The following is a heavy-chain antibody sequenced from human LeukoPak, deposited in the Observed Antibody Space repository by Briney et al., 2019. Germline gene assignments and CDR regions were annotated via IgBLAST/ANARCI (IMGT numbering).Heavy chain of an antibody. Sequence: SETLSLTCTVSGDSISRSTYYWAWIRQPPGKGLEWIGSVYYGRSPYFNPSLESRATIPVDTSKNHFSLKMSSVTAADTGVYYCARSSGTGTFSYWGQGTLVTVSS. V-gene: IGHV4-39*02. D-gene: IGHD6-25*01. CDR1: GDSISRSTYY. J-gene: IGHJ4*02. CDR2: VYYGRSP. CDR3: ARSSGTGTFSY.